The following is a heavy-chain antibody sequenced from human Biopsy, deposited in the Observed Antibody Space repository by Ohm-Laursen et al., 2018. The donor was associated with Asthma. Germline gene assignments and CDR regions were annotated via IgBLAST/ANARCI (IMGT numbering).Heavy chain of an antibody. CDR2: ISYSIEYSGST. J-gene: IGHJ4*02. D-gene: IGHD3-22*01. CDR1: GGSLSGYY. V-gene: IGHV4-59*01. Sequence: SETLSLTCTVSGGSLSGYYWSWIRQSPGKGLEWIGYISYSIEYSGSTNYNPSLKSRVTISVDTSKNQFSLKLSSVTAADTAVYYCARAQDYYDSRGYYRSFDYWGQGTLVTVSS. CDR3: ARAQDYYDSRGYYRSFDY.